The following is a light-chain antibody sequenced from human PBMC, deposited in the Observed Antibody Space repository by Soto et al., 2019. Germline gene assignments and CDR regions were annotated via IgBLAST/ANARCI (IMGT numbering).Light chain of an antibody. CDR2: DAS. V-gene: IGKV3-11*01. CDR1: QSVSSY. CDR3: QQRHSWPPIFT. J-gene: IGKJ3*01. Sequence: EIVLTQSPATLSLSPGERATLSCRASQSVSSYLAWYQQKPGQAPRLLIYDASNRATGIPARFSGSGSGTDFTLTSSSLEPEDFAVYYCQQRHSWPPIFTFGPGTKLDIK.